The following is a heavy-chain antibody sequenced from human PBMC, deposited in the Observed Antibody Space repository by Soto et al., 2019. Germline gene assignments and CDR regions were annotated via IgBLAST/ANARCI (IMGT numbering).Heavy chain of an antibody. Sequence: QVQLVESGGGVVQPGRSLRLSCAASGFTFSSYAMHWVRQAPGKGLEWVAVISYDGSNKYYADSVKGRFTISRDNSKNTLYLQMNSLRAEDTAVYYCARESPGERGYGDPIDYWGQGTLVTVSS. J-gene: IGHJ4*02. CDR3: ARESPGERGYGDPIDY. CDR2: ISYDGSNK. V-gene: IGHV3-30-3*01. CDR1: GFTFSSYA. D-gene: IGHD4-17*01.